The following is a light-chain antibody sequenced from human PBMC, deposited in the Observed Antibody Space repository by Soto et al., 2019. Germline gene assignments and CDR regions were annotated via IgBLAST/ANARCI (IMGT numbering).Light chain of an antibody. CDR3: QQYYSTPPT. J-gene: IGKJ4*01. Sequence: DIVMTESPDSRAVSLGERSTINCKSSQSVLYSSNNKNYLAWYQQTPGQPPKLLIYWASTRESGVPDRFSGSGSGTDFTLIISSLQAEDVAVYYCQQYYSTPPTFGGGTKVDI. V-gene: IGKV4-1*01. CDR1: QSVLYSSNNKNY. CDR2: WAS.